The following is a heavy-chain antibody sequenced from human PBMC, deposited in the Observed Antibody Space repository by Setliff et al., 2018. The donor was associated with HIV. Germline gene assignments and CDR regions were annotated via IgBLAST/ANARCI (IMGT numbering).Heavy chain of an antibody. CDR2: ISYDGSNK. V-gene: IGHV3-30-3*01. D-gene: IGHD3-10*01. CDR3: ARDFRTRKVFDY. Sequence: LRLSCAASGFTFSSYAMHWVRQAPGKGLEWVAVISYDGSNKYYADSVRGRFTISRDNSKNTLYLQMNSLRAEDTAVYYCARDFRTRKVFDYWGQGALVTV. CDR1: GFTFSSYA. J-gene: IGHJ4*02.